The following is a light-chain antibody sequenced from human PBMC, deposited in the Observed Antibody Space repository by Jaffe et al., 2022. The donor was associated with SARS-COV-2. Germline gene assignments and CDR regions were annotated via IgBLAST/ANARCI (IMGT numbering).Light chain of an antibody. CDR3: AAWDDSLNGPV. CDR2: SNN. CDR1: YSNIGGNT. V-gene: IGLV1-44*01. J-gene: IGLJ3*02. Sequence: QSVMTQPPSASGTPGQRVTISCSGSYSNIGGNTVNWYQQLPGTAPKVLIYSNNQRPSGVPDRFSGSKSGTSASLAISGLQSEDEADYYCAAWDDSLNGPVFGGGTKLTVL.